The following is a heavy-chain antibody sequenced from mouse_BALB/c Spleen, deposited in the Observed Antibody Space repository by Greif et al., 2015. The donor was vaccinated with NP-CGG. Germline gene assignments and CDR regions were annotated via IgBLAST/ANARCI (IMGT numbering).Heavy chain of an antibody. CDR1: GFTFSSYA. Sequence: EVMLVESGGGLVKPGGSLKLSCAASGFTFSSYAMSWVRQTPEKRLEWVATISSGGSYTYYPDSVKGRFTISRDNAKNTLYLQMSSLRSEDTAMYYCARPRGLAYWGQGTLVTVSA. J-gene: IGHJ3*01. CDR3: ARPRGLAY. V-gene: IGHV5-9-1*01. CDR2: ISSGGSYT.